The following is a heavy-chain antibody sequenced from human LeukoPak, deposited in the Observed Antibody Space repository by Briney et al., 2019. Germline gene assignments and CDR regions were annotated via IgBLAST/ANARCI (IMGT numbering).Heavy chain of an antibody. CDR3: ARYLSICRGCSCYSSSLYS. CDR1: SAFVASVRYD. D-gene: IGHD2-15*01. J-gene: IGHJ4*02. CDR2: IYYSGST. V-gene: IGHV4-39*01. Sequence: SETLTLTYSVYSAFVASVRYDWAWLRQPPGKGLEWIGSIYYSGSTYYNPSLKSRVTISVDTSKIQIHRKLSSVTATDTAVDQGARYLSICRGCSCYSSSLYSWGQGNLVTVSS.